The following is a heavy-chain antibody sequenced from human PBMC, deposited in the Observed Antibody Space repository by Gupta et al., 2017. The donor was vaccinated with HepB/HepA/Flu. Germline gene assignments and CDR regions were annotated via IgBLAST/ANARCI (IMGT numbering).Heavy chain of an antibody. D-gene: IGHD3-22*01. CDR2: IDTSGSN. J-gene: IGHJ4*01. CDR3: ARSPLLYYDDSSGYYYYFDS. Sequence: QVQLQESGPGLVKPSETLSLTCTVSGGSISSYYWSWIRQPAGKGLEWIGRIDTSGSNNYNTSMKSRGTMSVDTSKNQFSLKLTAGTAAEPAVFYCARSPLLYYDDSSGYYYYFDSGCHGTLVTVFS. CDR1: GGSISSYY. V-gene: IGHV4-4*07.